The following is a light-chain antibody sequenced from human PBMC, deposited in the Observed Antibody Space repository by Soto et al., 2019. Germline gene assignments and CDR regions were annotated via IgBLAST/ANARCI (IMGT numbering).Light chain of an antibody. CDR2: DAS. J-gene: IGKJ1*01. CDR3: QQYNSILAWT. V-gene: IGKV1-5*01. Sequence: DIPMTQSPSTLSASVGDRVTITCRASQSISSWLAWYQQKPGKAPKLLIYDASSLESGVPSRFSGSGSGTEFTLTISSLQPDDFATYYCQQYNSILAWTFGQGTKVEIK. CDR1: QSISSW.